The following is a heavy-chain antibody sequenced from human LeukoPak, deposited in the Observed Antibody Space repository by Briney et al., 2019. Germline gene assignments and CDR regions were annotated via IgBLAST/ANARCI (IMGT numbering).Heavy chain of an antibody. D-gene: IGHD3-22*01. Sequence: PGGSLRLSRAASGFTLSSYGMHWVRQAPGKGLEWVAFIRYDGSNKYYADSVKGRFTISRDNSKNTLYMQMNSLRAEDTAVYYCAKDSRGQWFIDYWGQGTLVTVSS. CDR1: GFTLSSYG. CDR2: IRYDGSNK. CDR3: AKDSRGQWFIDY. J-gene: IGHJ4*02. V-gene: IGHV3-30*02.